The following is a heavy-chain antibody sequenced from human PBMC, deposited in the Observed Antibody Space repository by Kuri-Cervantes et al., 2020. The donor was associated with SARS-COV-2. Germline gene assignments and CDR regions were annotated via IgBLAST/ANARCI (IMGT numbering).Heavy chain of an antibody. V-gene: IGHV4-39*01. CDR2: IYYSGST. D-gene: IGHD2-2*01. CDR3: ARHPPRDLMPWVD. Sequence: ESLKISCTVSGGSISSSSYYWGWIRQPPGKGLEWIGSIYYSGSTYYNPSLKSRVTISVDTSKNQFSLKLSSVTAAYTAVYYCARHPPRDLMPWVDWGQGTLVTVSS. CDR1: GGSISSSSYY. J-gene: IGHJ4*02.